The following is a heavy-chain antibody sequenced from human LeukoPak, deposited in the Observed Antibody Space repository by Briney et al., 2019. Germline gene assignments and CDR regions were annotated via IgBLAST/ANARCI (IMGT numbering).Heavy chain of an antibody. CDR3: ATDNSYGSGSYYT. D-gene: IGHD3-10*01. CDR1: GGSIRSYY. CDR2: IYYSGNT. V-gene: IGHV4-59*01. J-gene: IGHJ4*02. Sequence: NSSETLSLTCTVSGGSIRSYYWNWLRQPPGKGLEWIGYIYYSGNTNYNPSLKSRVTISVDTSKNQFSLKLSSVTAADTAVYYCATDNSYGSGSYYTWGQGTLVTVSS.